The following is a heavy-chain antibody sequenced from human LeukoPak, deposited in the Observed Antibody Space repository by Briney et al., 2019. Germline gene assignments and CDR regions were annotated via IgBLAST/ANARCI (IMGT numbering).Heavy chain of an antibody. J-gene: IGHJ4*02. CDR3: ARAVRGSYFDY. CDR1: GGSISSGDYF. V-gene: IGHV4-30-4*01. D-gene: IGHD1-26*01. CDR2: IYYSGST. Sequence: SQTLSLTCTVSGGSISSGDYFWSWIRQPPGKGLEWIGYIYYSGSTYYNPSLKSRVTISVDTSKNQFSLKLSSVTAADTAVYYCARAVRGSYFDYWGQGTLVTVSS.